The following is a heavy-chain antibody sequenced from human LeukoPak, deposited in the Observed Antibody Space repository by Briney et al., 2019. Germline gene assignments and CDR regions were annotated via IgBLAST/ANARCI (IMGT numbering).Heavy chain of an antibody. CDR3: AKNRTAHDY. V-gene: IGHV3-7*02. J-gene: IGHJ4*01. Sequence: PGGSLRLSCAASGFTFSDYWMTWVRQAPGKGLEWVANIHRDGSDKYYVDSVKGRFTISRDNAKNSLYLQMNSLRGEDTAVYYCAKNRTAHDYWGPGTLVTVSS. CDR2: IHRDGSDK. CDR1: GFTFSDYW. D-gene: IGHD5-18*01.